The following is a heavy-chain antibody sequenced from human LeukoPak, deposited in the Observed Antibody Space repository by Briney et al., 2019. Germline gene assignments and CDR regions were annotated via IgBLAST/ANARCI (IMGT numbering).Heavy chain of an antibody. CDR1: GYTLTELS. CDR3: ATSSGYSYGPRSYYYYYGMDV. CDR2: FDPEDGET. Sequence: ASVKVSCKVSGYTLTELSMHWVRQAPGKGLEWMGGFDPEDGETIYAQKFQGRVTMTEDTSTDTAYMELSSLRSEDTAVYYCATSSGYSYGPRSYYYYYGMDVRGQGTTVTVSS. V-gene: IGHV1-24*01. J-gene: IGHJ6*02. D-gene: IGHD5-18*01.